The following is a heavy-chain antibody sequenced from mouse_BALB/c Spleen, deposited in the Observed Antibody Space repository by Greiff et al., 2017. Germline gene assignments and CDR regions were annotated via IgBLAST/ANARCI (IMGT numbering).Heavy chain of an antibody. D-gene: IGHD6-5*01. CDR3: AREGSLLRPWFAY. CDR1: GYSITSDYA. CDR2: ISYSGST. Sequence: EVKLVESGPGLVKPSQSLSLTCTVTGYSITSDYAWNWIRQFPGNKLEWMGYISYSGSTSYNPSLKSRISITRDTSKNQFFLQLNSVTTEDTATYYCAREGSLLRPWFAYWGQGTLVTVSA. J-gene: IGHJ3*01. V-gene: IGHV3-2*02.